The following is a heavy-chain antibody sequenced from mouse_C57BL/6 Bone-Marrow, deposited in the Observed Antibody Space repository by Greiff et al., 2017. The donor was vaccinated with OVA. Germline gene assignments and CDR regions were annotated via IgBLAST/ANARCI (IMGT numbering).Heavy chain of an antibody. D-gene: IGHD1-1*01. CDR1: GYTFTSYW. Sequence: VKLQQPGAELVKPGASVKLSCKASGYTFTSYWMQWVKQRPGQGLEWIGEIDPSDSYTNYNQKFKGKATLTVDTSSSTAYMQLSSLTSEDSAVYFCARLITTVGADYWGQGTTLTVSS. CDR2: IDPSDSYT. V-gene: IGHV1-50*01. CDR3: ARLITTVGADY. J-gene: IGHJ2*01.